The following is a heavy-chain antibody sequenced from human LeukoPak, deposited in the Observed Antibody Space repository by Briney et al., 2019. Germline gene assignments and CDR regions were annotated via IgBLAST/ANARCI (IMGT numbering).Heavy chain of an antibody. J-gene: IGHJ3*02. CDR2: IYYSGST. D-gene: IGHD2-2*01. CDR1: GGSISDYY. CDR3: AGATSREAFDI. V-gene: IGHV4-59*01. Sequence: SETLSLTCTVSGGSISDYYWSWIRPPPGKGLEWIGYIYYSGSTNYAPSLKSRVTISINTAKNQFSLRLSSVTAADTAVYYCAGATSREAFDIWGQGTRVSVRS.